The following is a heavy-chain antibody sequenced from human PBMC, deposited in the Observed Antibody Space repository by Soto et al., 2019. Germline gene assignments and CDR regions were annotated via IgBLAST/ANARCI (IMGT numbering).Heavy chain of an antibody. CDR2: IYYSGST. D-gene: IGHD5-18*01. CDR1: GGSISSYY. Sequence: QVQLQESGPGLVKPSETLSLTCTVSGGSISSYYWSWIRQPPGKGLEWIGYIYYSGSTNYKPSLKSRVSISVDTSKNQFSLKLSSVTAADTALYYCARRYGSCFDYWGQGTLVTVSS. J-gene: IGHJ4*02. CDR3: ARRYGSCFDY. V-gene: IGHV4-59*08.